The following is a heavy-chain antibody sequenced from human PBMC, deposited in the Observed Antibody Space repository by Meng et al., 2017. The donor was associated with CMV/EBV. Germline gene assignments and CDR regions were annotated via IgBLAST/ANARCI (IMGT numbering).Heavy chain of an antibody. CDR3: ARFRLDTIFGVVRGAFDI. CDR1: FTCSA. J-gene: IGHJ3*02. Sequence: FTCSAFSWVRQAPGQGLGWMGGLIPIFGTANYAQKFQGRVTITTDESTSTAYMELSSLRSEDTAVYYCARFRLDTIFGVVRGAFDIWGQGTMVTVSS. CDR2: LIPIFGTA. V-gene: IGHV1-69*05. D-gene: IGHD3-3*01.